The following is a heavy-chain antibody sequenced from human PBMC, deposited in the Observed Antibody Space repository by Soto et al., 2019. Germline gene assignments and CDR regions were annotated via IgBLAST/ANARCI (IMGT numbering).Heavy chain of an antibody. V-gene: IGHV1-46*01. CDR1: RYLFTSHN. Sequence: ASVKVSCKASRYLFTSHNIHWVREAPGQGLEWMGEINPRSGSAGYDQRFRGRVTMTSDTSTTTVYMILSNLRSEDTAVYYCGRIAGAGPTYFDFWGQGTPVTVSS. CDR2: INPRSGSA. D-gene: IGHD6-13*01. CDR3: GRIAGAGPTYFDF. J-gene: IGHJ4*02.